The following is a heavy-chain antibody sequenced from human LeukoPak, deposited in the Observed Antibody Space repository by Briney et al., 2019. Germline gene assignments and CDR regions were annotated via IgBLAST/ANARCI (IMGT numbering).Heavy chain of an antibody. CDR2: ISSSSSYI. Sequence: PGGSLRLSCAASGFTFSSYSMNWVRQAPGKRLEWVSSISSSSSYIYYADSVKGRFTISGDNAKNSLYLQMNSLRAEDTAVYYCARGRYGQVDLYYYYYIDVWGKGTTVTVSS. J-gene: IGHJ6*03. V-gene: IGHV3-21*01. CDR3: ARGRYGQVDLYYYYYIDV. D-gene: IGHD3-9*01. CDR1: GFTFSSYS.